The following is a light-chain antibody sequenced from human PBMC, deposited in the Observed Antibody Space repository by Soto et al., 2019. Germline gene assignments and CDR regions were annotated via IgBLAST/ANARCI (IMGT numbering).Light chain of an antibody. J-gene: IGKJ3*01. V-gene: IGKV1-39*01. CDR1: QNISIY. CDR3: QQSSSTPPFT. CDR2: TVS. Sequence: DIQMHQSPSSLSASVGARVTITCRASQNISIYLNWYQQKPGKAPKLLIYTVSNLQSGVPSSFSADGARTHFTLTISSLQPEDFATYYCQQSSSTPPFTFGPGTKVDIK.